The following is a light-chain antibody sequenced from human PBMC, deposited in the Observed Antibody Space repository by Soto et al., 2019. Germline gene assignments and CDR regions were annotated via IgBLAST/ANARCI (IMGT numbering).Light chain of an antibody. CDR2: GAY. Sequence: ELVLTQSQGTLSLSPGERATLSCRASQSVSSSYLAWYQQKPGQAPRLLIYGAYSRATGIPDRFSGSGSGTDFTLTICRLEHEDFAVYYCQQYGRSPRYSFDQGTKLEIK. CDR3: QQYGRSPRYS. J-gene: IGKJ2*01. CDR1: QSVSSSY. V-gene: IGKV3-20*01.